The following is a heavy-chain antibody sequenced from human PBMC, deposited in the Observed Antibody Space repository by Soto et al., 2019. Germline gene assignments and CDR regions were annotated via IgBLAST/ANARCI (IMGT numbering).Heavy chain of an antibody. CDR2: ISYDGSNK. V-gene: IGHV3-30*18. CDR3: AKDLRSGGSCLDY. J-gene: IGHJ4*02. CDR1: GFTFSSYG. D-gene: IGHD2-15*01. Sequence: QVQLVESGGGVVQPGRSLRLSCAASGFTFSSYGMHWVRQAPGKGLEWVAVISYDGSNKYYADSVKGRFTISRDNSKNTLYLQMNSLRAEDTAVYYCAKDLRSGGSCLDYWGQGTLVTVSS.